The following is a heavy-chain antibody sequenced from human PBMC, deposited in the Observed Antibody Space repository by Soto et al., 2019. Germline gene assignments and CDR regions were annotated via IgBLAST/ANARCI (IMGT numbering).Heavy chain of an antibody. CDR3: ARDYYDSSGYRGYFPH. Sequence: GGSLRLSCAASGFTFSSYAMHWVRQAPGKGLEWVAVISYDGSNKYYADSVKGRFTISRDNSKNTLYLQMNSLRAEDTAVYYCARDYYDSSGYRGYFPHWGQGTLVTVSS. CDR1: GFTFSSYA. CDR2: ISYDGSNK. D-gene: IGHD3-22*01. V-gene: IGHV3-30-3*01. J-gene: IGHJ1*01.